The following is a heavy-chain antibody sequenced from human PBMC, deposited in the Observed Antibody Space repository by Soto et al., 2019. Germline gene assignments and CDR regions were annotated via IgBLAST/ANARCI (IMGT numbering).Heavy chain of an antibody. CDR2: IYYSGST. V-gene: IGHV4-30-4*01. D-gene: IGHD2-15*01. CDR3: ARVADCSGGRCYFSVDY. CDR1: GGSISSGDYY. J-gene: IGHJ4*02. Sequence: SETLSLTCTVSGGSISSGDYYWSWIRQPPGKGLEWIGYIYYSGSTYYNPSLKSRVTISLDTSKNQFSLKLSSVTAADTAVCYCARVADCSGGRCYFSVDYWGQGTLVTVSS.